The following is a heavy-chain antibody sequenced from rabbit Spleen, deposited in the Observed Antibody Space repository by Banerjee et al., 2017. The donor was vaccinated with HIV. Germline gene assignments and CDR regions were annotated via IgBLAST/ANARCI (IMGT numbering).Heavy chain of an antibody. CDR1: GLDFSNYY. D-gene: IGHD7-1*01. V-gene: IGHV1S47*01. J-gene: IGHJ3*01. Sequence: EESGGDLVKPGASLTLTCTASGLDFSNYYMSWVRQAPGKGPEWIACIFNGDGSTYYASWVNGRFTISRSTSLNTVTLQMTSLAAADTATYFCARGDFDGGYSGRGYDLGGQGTLVTVS. CDR3: ARGDFDGGYSGRGYDL. CDR2: IFNGDGST.